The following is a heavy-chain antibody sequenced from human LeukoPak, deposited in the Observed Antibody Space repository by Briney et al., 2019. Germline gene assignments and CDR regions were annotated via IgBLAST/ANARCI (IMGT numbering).Heavy chain of an antibody. Sequence: GGSLRLSCAASGFTFSTYAMSWGRQAPGKGLEWVSDVDISGGITYYADSVKGRFTISRDNSKSTLYLQMNSLRAEDTAVYYCVKPCYYTSGPPGFGPWGQGTPVTVSS. V-gene: IGHV3-23*01. J-gene: IGHJ5*02. CDR2: VDISGGIT. D-gene: IGHD3-10*01. CDR3: VKPCYYTSGPPGFGP. CDR1: GFTFSTYA.